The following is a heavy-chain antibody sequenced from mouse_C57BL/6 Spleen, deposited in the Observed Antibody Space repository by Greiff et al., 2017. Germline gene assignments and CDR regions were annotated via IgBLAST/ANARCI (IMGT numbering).Heavy chain of an antibody. CDR1: GFNIKDYY. CDR3: ARSFITTVVAPYFDY. D-gene: IGHD1-1*01. Sequence: VQLQQSGAELVKPGASVKLSCTASGFNIKDYYMHWVKQRTEQGLEWIGRIEPEDGETKYAPKFQGKATITADTSSNTAYLQLSSLTSEDTAVYYCARSFITTVVAPYFDYWGQGTTLTVSS. J-gene: IGHJ2*01. CDR2: IEPEDGET. V-gene: IGHV14-2*01.